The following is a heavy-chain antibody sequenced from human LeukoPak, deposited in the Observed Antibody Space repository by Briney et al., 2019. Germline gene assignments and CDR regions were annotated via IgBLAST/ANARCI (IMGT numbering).Heavy chain of an antibody. Sequence: SETLSLTCTVSGGSISSYYWSWIRQPPGKGLEWIGYIYYSGSTNYNPSLKSRVTISVDTSKNQFSLKLSSVTAADTAVSYCARFYYDSSGRFDYWGQGTLVTVSS. J-gene: IGHJ4*02. CDR2: IYYSGST. CDR1: GGSISSYY. D-gene: IGHD3-22*01. V-gene: IGHV4-59*01. CDR3: ARFYYDSSGRFDY.